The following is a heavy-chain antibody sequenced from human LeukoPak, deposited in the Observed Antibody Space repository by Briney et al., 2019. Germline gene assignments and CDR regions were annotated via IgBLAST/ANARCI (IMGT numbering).Heavy chain of an antibody. CDR2: ISGSGTTI. CDR3: ARFDNGMDV. Sequence: GGSLRLSCAGSGFSVSSYDMNWVRQAPGNGLEWVAYISGSGTTIYYADSVKGRFTISRDNAENSLNLQMNSLRAEDTAVYYCARFDNGMDVWGQGTTVAV. D-gene: IGHD3-10*01. V-gene: IGHV3-48*03. CDR1: GFSVSSYD. J-gene: IGHJ6*02.